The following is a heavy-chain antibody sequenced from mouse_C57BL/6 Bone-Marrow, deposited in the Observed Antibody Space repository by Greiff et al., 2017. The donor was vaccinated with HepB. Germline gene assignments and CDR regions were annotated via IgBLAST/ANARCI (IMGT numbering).Heavy chain of an antibody. Sequence: QVQLQQPGAELVMPGASVKLSCKASGYTFTSYWMHWVKQRPGLGLEWIGEIDPSDSYTNYNQKFKGKSTLTVDKSSSTAYMQLSSLTSEDSAVYYCAKSTMITTEGYWYFDVWGTGTTVTVSS. CDR1: GYTFTSYW. V-gene: IGHV1-69*01. CDR2: IDPSDSYT. CDR3: AKSTMITTEGYWYFDV. J-gene: IGHJ1*03. D-gene: IGHD2-4*01.